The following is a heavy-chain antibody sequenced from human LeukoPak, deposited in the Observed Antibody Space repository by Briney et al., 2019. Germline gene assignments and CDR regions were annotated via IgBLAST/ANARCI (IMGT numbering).Heavy chain of an antibody. J-gene: IGHJ4*02. V-gene: IGHV4-39*01. Sequence: SKTLSLTCAVYGGSFSGYYWGWIRQTPGKGLEWIGSIYYSGSTYYNPSLKSRVTISVDTSKNQFSLKLSSVTAADTAVYYCARHASGFGDWGQGTLVTVSS. CDR2: IYYSGST. CDR1: GGSFSGYY. D-gene: IGHD3-16*01. CDR3: ARHASGFGD.